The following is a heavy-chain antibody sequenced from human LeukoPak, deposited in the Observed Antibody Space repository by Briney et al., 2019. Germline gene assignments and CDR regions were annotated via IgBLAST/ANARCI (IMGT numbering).Heavy chain of an antibody. CDR3: ARLPLRSIAVGYYGMDV. D-gene: IGHD6-6*01. Sequence: SVKVSCKASGGTFISYAISWVRQAPGQGLEWMGGIIPIFGTANYAQKFQGRVTITADESTSTAYMELSSLRSEDTAVYYCARLPLRSIAVGYYGMDVWGQGTTVTVSS. V-gene: IGHV1-69*13. J-gene: IGHJ6*02. CDR1: GGTFISYA. CDR2: IIPIFGTA.